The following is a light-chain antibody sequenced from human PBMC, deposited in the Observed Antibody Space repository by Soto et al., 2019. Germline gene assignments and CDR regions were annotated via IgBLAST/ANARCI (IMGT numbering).Light chain of an antibody. CDR3: QQYNSYPRT. V-gene: IGKV1-8*01. CDR2: AAS. Sequence: AIRMTQSPSSFSASTGDRVTITCRASQGISSYLAWYQQKPGKAPKLLIYAASTLPSGVPPRFSGSGSGTDFTLTISGLQSEDFANYYCQQYNSYPRTFGGGTKVEIK. CDR1: QGISSY. J-gene: IGKJ4*01.